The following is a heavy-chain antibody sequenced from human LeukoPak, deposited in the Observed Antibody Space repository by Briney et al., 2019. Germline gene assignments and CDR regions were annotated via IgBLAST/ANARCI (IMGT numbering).Heavy chain of an antibody. D-gene: IGHD5-18*01. J-gene: IGHJ3*02. CDR2: INPSGGST. Sequence: ASVKVSCKASGYTFTSYYMHWVRQARGQGLEWMGIINPSGGSTSYAQKFQGRVTMTRDTSTSTVYMELSSLRSEDTAVYYCARGHVDTATYDAFDIWGQGTMVTVSS. V-gene: IGHV1-46*01. CDR3: ARGHVDTATYDAFDI. CDR1: GYTFTSYY.